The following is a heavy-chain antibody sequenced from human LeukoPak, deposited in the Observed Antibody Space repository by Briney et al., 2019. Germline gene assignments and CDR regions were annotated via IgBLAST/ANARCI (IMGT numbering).Heavy chain of an antibody. CDR2: TRKIDGETT. D-gene: IGHD6-13*01. Sequence: TRKIDGETTNYVAPVQGRFAISRDDPENTLYLQMDNLKTEDTAVYYCTAGLWSSSRWSNDFWGQGTLVTVSS. V-gene: IGHV3-15*06. CDR3: TAGLWSSSRWSNDF. J-gene: IGHJ4*02.